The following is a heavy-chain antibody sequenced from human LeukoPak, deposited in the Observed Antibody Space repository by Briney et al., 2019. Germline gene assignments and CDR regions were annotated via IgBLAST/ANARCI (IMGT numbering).Heavy chain of an antibody. D-gene: IGHD3-16*01. CDR1: GFTFSSYG. J-gene: IGHJ3*02. V-gene: IGHV3-33*01. Sequence: GGSLRLSCAASGFTFSSYGMHWVRQAPGKGLEWVAVIWYDGSNKYYADSVKGRFTISRANSKNTLYLQMYSLRAEDTAVYYCAREGEGYYDAFDIWGQGTMVTVSS. CDR2: IWYDGSNK. CDR3: AREGEGYYDAFDI.